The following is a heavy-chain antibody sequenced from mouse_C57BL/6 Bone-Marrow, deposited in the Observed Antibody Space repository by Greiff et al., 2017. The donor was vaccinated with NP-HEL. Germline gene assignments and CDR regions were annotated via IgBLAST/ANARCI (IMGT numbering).Heavy chain of an antibody. D-gene: IGHD1-1*01. V-gene: IGHV1-22*01. Sequence: EVKLMESGPELVKPGASVKMSCKASGYTFTDYNMHWVKQSHGKSLEWIGYINPNNGGTSYNQKFKGKATLTVNKSSSTAYMELRSLTSEDSAVYYCAKEAYDGSPAWFAYWGQGTLVTVSA. CDR1: GYTFTDYN. CDR2: INPNNGGT. CDR3: AKEAYDGSPAWFAY. J-gene: IGHJ3*01.